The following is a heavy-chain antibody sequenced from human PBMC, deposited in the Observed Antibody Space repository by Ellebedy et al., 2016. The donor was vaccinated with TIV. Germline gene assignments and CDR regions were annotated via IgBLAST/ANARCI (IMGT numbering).Heavy chain of an antibody. CDR2: ISTYNGKT. D-gene: IGHD2-21*02. CDR3: ARVSAVTAHFDH. V-gene: IGHV1-18*01. CDR1: GYRFDSYA. Sequence: AASVKVSCKASGYRFDSYALSWMREVPGQGLEWMGWISTYNGKTNYAQNFQGRVTLTTDPSTSTAYMELRSLTSDDTAVYFCARVSAVTAHFDHWGQGSLVIVSS. J-gene: IGHJ4*02.